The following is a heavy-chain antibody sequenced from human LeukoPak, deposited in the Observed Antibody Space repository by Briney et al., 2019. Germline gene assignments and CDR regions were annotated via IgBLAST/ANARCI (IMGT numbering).Heavy chain of an antibody. CDR1: GYTFTGYY. Sequence: ASVKVSCKASGYTFTGYYMHWVRQAPGQGLEWMGWINPNSGGTNYAQKFQGRVTMTRDTSISTAYMELSRLRSDDTAVYYCARQEQQLENAFDIWGQGTMVTVSS. D-gene: IGHD6-13*01. CDR2: INPNSGGT. J-gene: IGHJ3*02. V-gene: IGHV1-2*02. CDR3: ARQEQQLENAFDI.